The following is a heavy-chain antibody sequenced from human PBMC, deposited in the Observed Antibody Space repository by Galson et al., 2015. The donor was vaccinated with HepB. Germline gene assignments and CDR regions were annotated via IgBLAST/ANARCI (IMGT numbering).Heavy chain of an antibody. V-gene: IGHV3-48*01. J-gene: IGHJ6*02. CDR1: GFTFSSYS. CDR3: ARELITMVRGAKRAYYYYGMDV. Sequence: SLRLSCAASGFTFSSYSMNWVRQAPGTGLEWVSYISSSSSTIYYADSVKGRFTISRDNAKNSLYLQMNSLRAEDTAVYYCARELITMVRGAKRAYYYYGMDVWGQGTTVTVSS. D-gene: IGHD3-10*01. CDR2: ISSSSSTI.